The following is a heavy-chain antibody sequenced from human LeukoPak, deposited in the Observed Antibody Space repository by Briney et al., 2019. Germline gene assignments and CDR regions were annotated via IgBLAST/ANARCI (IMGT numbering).Heavy chain of an antibody. CDR2: ISGSGDST. CDR1: GFTFSSYA. V-gene: IGHV3-23*01. CDR3: AKDLRGGGYYMDV. D-gene: IGHD2-15*01. J-gene: IGHJ6*03. Sequence: PGGSLRLSCAASGFTFSSYAMSWVRQAPGKGLEWVSAISGSGDSTYYADSVKGRFTISRDNSKNTLYLQMNSLRGEDTAVYYCAKDLRGGGYYMDVWGKGTTVTVSS.